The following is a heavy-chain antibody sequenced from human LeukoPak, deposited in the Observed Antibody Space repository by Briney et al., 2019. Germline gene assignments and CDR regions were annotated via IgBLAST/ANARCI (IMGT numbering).Heavy chain of an antibody. V-gene: IGHV4-61*01. J-gene: IGHJ4*02. CDR1: GGSVSSGSYY. CDR3: ARVSGVYGDTYYFDY. Sequence: KPSETLSLTCTVSGGSVSSGSYYWSWIRQPPGKGLEWLGYIYYSGSTNYNPSLKSRVTISVDTSKNQFSLKLSSVTAADTAVYYCARVSGVYGDTYYFDYWGQGTLVTVSS. CDR2: IYYSGST. D-gene: IGHD4-17*01.